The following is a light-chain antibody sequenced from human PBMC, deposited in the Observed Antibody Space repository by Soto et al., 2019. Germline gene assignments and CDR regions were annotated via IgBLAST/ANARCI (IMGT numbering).Light chain of an antibody. CDR2: AAS. V-gene: IGKV1-27*01. CDR3: QKYDSAPRT. J-gene: IGKJ1*01. CDR1: QGISNY. Sequence: DIQMTQSPSSLSASVGDRFTITWRASQGISNYLAWYQQKPGKVPKLLIYAASTLQSGVPSRFSGSGSGTDFTLTISGLQPGDVATYYCQKYDSAPRTFGQGTKVDIK.